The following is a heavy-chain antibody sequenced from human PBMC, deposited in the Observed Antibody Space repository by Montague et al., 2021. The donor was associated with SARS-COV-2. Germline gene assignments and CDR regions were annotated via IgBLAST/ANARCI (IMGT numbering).Heavy chain of an antibody. J-gene: IGHJ4*02. V-gene: IGHV4-61*02. CDR2: IYTTGST. D-gene: IGHD2/OR15-2a*01. CDR1: GDSITSDVSY. CDR3: ARDDFRWDFDC. Sequence: TLSLTCTVSGDSITSDVSYWSWIRQPAGKGLEWIGRIYTTGSTNYNPSLKSRLTISLDTSKNRFSLKLSSVTAADTAAHYCARDDFRWDFDCWGQGTLVTVSS.